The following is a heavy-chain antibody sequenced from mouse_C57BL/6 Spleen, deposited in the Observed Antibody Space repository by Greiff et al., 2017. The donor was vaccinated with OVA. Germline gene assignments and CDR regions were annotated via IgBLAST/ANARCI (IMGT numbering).Heavy chain of an antibody. V-gene: IGHV1-15*01. CDR1: GYTFTDYE. D-gene: IGHD1-2*01. J-gene: IGHJ4*01. CDR3: TSPLRRGPYYAMDY. Sequence: QVQLKESGAELVRPGASVTLSCKASGYTFTDYEMHWVKQTPVHGLEWIGAIDPETGGTAYNQKFKGKAILTADKSSSTAYMELRSLTSEDSAVYYCTSPLRRGPYYAMDYWGQGTSVTVSS. CDR2: IDPETGGT.